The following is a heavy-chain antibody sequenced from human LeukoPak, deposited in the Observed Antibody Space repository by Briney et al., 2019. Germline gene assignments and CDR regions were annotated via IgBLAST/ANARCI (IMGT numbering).Heavy chain of an antibody. J-gene: IGHJ2*01. Sequence: SETLSLTCTVSGGSISSYYWSWIRQPPGKGLEWIGYIYYSGSTNYNPSLKSRVTISVDTSKNQFSLKLSSVTAADTAVYYCAGIMVRGVTVYWYFDLWGRGTLVTVSS. V-gene: IGHV4-59*01. CDR3: AGIMVRGVTVYWYFDL. CDR1: GGSISSYY. CDR2: IYYSGST. D-gene: IGHD3-10*01.